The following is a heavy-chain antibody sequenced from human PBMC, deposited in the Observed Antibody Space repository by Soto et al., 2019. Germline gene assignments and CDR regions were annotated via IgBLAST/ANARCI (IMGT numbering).Heavy chain of an antibody. CDR2: LIPIFGTA. J-gene: IGHJ5*02. CDR3: ARARGGDYYGSGRYWFDH. CDR1: GGTFSSYA. D-gene: IGHD3-10*01. V-gene: IGHV1-69*01. Sequence: QVQLVQSGAEVKKPGSSVKVSCKASGGTFSSYAISWVRQAPGQGLEWMGGLIPIFGTANYAQKFQGRVTITEDETTSTSYMELSILRSEDTAVDYLARARGGDYYGSGRYWFDHWGQGTLVTVSS.